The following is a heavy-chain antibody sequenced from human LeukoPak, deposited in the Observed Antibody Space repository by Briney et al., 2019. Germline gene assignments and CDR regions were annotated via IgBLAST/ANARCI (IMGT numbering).Heavy chain of an antibody. CDR2: IYYSGGT. J-gene: IGHJ4*02. D-gene: IGHD2-21*02. CDR3: ARGVVVTASYFDY. CDR1: GGSISSSSYY. Sequence: SETLSLTCTVSGGSISSSSYYWGWIRQPPGKGLEWIGSIYYSGGTYYKLSLKSRVTISVDTSKNQFSLKLSSVTAADTAVYYCARGVVVTASYFDYWGQGTLVTVSS. V-gene: IGHV4-39*07.